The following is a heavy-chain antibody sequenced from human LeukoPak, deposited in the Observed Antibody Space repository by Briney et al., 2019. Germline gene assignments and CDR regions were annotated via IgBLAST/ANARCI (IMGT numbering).Heavy chain of an antibody. CDR2: IRSKANSYAT. J-gene: IGHJ6*03. CDR3: TRQGGSGKSWDYYYYYYMDV. D-gene: IGHD3-10*01. Sequence: QSGGSLRLSCAASGFTFSGSAMHWVRQASGKGLEWVGRIRSKANSYATAYAASVKGRFTISRDDSKNTAYLQMNSLKTEDTAVYYCTRQGGSGKSWDYYYYYYMDVWGKGTTVTVSS. V-gene: IGHV3-73*01. CDR1: GFTFSGSA.